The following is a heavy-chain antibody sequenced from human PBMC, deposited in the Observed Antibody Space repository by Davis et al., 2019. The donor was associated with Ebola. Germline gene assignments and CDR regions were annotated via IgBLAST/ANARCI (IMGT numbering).Heavy chain of an antibody. CDR1: GFTFSSYA. D-gene: IGHD1-26*01. J-gene: IGHJ6*02. V-gene: IGHV3-23*01. CDR3: AKEAPSEVGGLYYYGMDV. Sequence: PGGSLRLSCAASGFTFSSYAMSWVRQAPGKGLEWVSAISGSGGSTYYADSVKGRFTISRDNSKNSLYLQMNSLRTEDTALYYCAKEAPSEVGGLYYYGMDVWGQGTTVTVSS. CDR2: ISGSGGST.